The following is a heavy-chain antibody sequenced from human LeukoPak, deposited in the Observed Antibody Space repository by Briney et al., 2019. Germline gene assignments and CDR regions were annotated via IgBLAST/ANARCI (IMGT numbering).Heavy chain of an antibody. D-gene: IGHD5-18*01. CDR1: GYTFTSYG. V-gene: IGHV1-18*01. Sequence: ASVKVSCKASGYTFTSYGISWVRQAPGQGLEWMGWISAYNGNTNYAQKLQGRVTMTTDTSTSTAYMEVRSLRSDDTAVYYCAREGLTAMSGGAFDIWGQGTMVTVSS. J-gene: IGHJ3*02. CDR2: ISAYNGNT. CDR3: AREGLTAMSGGAFDI.